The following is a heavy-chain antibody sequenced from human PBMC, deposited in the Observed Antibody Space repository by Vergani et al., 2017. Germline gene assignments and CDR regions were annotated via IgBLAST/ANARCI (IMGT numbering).Heavy chain of an antibody. CDR3: ARESGVFGVVPASFDY. J-gene: IGHJ4*02. D-gene: IGHD3-3*01. CDR2: INHSGST. Sequence: QVQLQQWGAGLLKPSETLSLTCAVYGGSFSGYYWSWIRQPPGKGLEWIGEINHSGSTNYNPSLQSRVTITVDTSKNQFSLKLSSVTAADTAVYYCARESGVFGVVPASFDYWGQGTLVTVSS. V-gene: IGHV4-34*01. CDR1: GGSFSGYY.